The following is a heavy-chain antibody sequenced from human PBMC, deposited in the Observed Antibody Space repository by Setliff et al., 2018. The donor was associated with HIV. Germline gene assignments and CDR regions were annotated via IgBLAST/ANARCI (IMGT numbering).Heavy chain of an antibody. V-gene: IGHV4-39*06. Sequence: PSQTLSLTCTVSGGSISSSSYYWGWIRQPPGKGLEWIGSIYYSGSTYYNPSLKSRVTISVDTSKNQFPLKLSSVTAADTAVYYCARAVQLGYFDYWGQGTLVTVSS. J-gene: IGHJ4*02. D-gene: IGHD6-6*01. CDR3: ARAVQLGYFDY. CDR2: IYYSGST. CDR1: GGSISSSSYY.